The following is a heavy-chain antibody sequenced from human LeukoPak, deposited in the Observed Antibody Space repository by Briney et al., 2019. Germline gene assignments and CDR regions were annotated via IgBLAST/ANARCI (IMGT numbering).Heavy chain of an antibody. Sequence: SETLSLTCTVSGYSISSGYYWGWIRQPPGKGLEWIGSIYHSGSTYYNPSLKSRVTISVDTSKNQFSLKLSSVTAADAAVYYCARVSGGYNHPEFDYWGQGTLVTVSS. CDR3: ARVSGGYNHPEFDY. CDR2: IYHSGST. D-gene: IGHD5-24*01. CDR1: GYSISSGYY. J-gene: IGHJ4*02. V-gene: IGHV4-38-2*02.